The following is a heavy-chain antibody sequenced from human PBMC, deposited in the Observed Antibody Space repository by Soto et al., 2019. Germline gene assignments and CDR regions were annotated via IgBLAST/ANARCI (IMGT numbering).Heavy chain of an antibody. Sequence: GGSLRLSCVASGVTFSTYGMHWVRQAPGRGLEWVSVITGGGDTAYYADSVKGRFTISRDNSKNTLYLQMNSLRAEDTALYYCAKRDRSTGAVAGTYDYWGQGTLVTVSS. CDR3: AKRDRSTGAVAGTYDY. D-gene: IGHD6-19*01. J-gene: IGHJ4*02. V-gene: IGHV3-23*01. CDR2: ITGGGDTA. CDR1: GVTFSTYG.